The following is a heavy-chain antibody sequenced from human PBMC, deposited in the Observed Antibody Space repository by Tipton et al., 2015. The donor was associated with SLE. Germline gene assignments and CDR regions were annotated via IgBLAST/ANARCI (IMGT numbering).Heavy chain of an antibody. J-gene: IGHJ4*02. CDR3: ARGGYDFWSGPGNY. CDR2: VFYTGRT. D-gene: IGHD3-3*01. Sequence: TLSLTCTVSGGPLTGDYWSWIRQPPGKGLEWIGYVFYTGRTTYNPSLERRVTISIDTSRTQFSLNLTSVTAADTAVYYCARGGYDFWSGPGNYWGQGTLVTVSS. V-gene: IGHV4-59*12. CDR1: GGPLTGDY.